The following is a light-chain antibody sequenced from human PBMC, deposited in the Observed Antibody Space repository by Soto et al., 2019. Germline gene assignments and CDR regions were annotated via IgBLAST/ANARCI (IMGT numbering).Light chain of an antibody. CDR1: QSISSY. CDR3: QQSSRTPIT. J-gene: IGKJ5*01. V-gene: IGKV1-39*01. Sequence: DIQMTQSPSSLSASVGDRVTITCRASQSISSYLNWYQQKPGKAPKLLIYGASSLQSGVPSRFSGSGSGTDFTLAINSLQPEDFATYYCQQSSRTPITFGQGTRLEIK. CDR2: GAS.